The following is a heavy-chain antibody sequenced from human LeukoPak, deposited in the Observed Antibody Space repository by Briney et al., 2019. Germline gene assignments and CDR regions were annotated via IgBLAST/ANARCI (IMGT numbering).Heavy chain of an antibody. CDR2: THDSGNS. CDR3: ARDRSAAPADY. J-gene: IGHJ4*02. D-gene: IGHD6-13*01. Sequence: SETLSLTCTVSGGSITNYYWAWIRQPPGKGLEWIGYTHDSGNSNYNPSLRSRVTISIDTSKNQFSLKLTSVTAADTAVCYCARDRSAAPADYWGQGTLVTVSS. V-gene: IGHV4-59*13. CDR1: GGSITNYY.